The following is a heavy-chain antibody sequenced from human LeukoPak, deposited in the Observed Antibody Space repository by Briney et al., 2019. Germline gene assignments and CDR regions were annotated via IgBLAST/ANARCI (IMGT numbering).Heavy chain of an antibody. V-gene: IGHV1-69*13. Sequence: SVKVSCKASGGTFSSYAISWVRQAPGQGLEWMGGIIPIFGTANYAQKFQGRVTITADETTSTAYMELSSLRSEDTAVYYCAREDSSGYYFDYWGQGTLVTVSS. D-gene: IGHD3-22*01. CDR2: IIPIFGTA. CDR1: GGTFSSYA. CDR3: AREDSSGYYFDY. J-gene: IGHJ4*02.